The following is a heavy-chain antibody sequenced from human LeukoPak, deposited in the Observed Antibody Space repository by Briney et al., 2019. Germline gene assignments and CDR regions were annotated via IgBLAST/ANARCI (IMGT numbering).Heavy chain of an antibody. CDR2: ISSSSSYI. CDR1: GFTLSSYS. CDR3: ASRQGDAFDI. V-gene: IGHV3-21*01. Sequence: GGSLRLSRAHSGFTLSSYSIKWVRQTPGKGPEWVSSISSSSSYIYYADSVKGRFTNSRDNAKNSLYLQMNSLRAEDTAVYYCASRQGDAFDIWGQGTMVTVSS. J-gene: IGHJ3*02.